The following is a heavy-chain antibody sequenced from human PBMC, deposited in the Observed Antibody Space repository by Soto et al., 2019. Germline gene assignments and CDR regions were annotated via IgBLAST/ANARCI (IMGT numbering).Heavy chain of an antibody. D-gene: IGHD3-10*01. CDR3: ARGAMLRGPGYYYALDV. V-gene: IGHV4-31*03. CDR1: GDSINRGGFF. CDR2: IYYSGST. J-gene: IGHJ6*02. Sequence: QVQLQESGPGLVKPSQTLSLTCSVSGDSINRGGFFWSWIRQHPGEGLEWIGYIYYSGSTYYNPSLKSRVNISVDTSKIHFSLTLGSVTAPDTAIYYCARGAMLRGPGYYYALDVWGQGTTVTVSS.